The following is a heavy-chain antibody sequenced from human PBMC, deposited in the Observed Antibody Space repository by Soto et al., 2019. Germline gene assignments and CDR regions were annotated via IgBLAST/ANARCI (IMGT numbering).Heavy chain of an antibody. CDR1: GGSMSSGDYY. CDR3: ARERRWDTVTTTNFDY. D-gene: IGHD5-12*01. V-gene: IGHV4-30-4*01. CDR2: THNSGST. J-gene: IGHJ4*02. Sequence: QVQLQESGPGLVKPSQTLSLTCTVSGGSMSSGDYYWSWIRQPPGKGLEWIGYTHNSGSTYNNPSLKSRLIISLVKSKNQFSLKLSSVTAADTAVYYCARERRWDTVTTTNFDYWGRGTLVTVSS.